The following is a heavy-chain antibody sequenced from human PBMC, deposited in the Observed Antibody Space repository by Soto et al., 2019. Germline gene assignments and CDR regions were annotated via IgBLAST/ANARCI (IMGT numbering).Heavy chain of an antibody. D-gene: IGHD6-13*01. CDR3: AKGGSSWYRLGHDAFDI. J-gene: IGHJ3*02. CDR1: GFTFSSYA. V-gene: IGHV3-23*01. CDR2: ISGSGGST. Sequence: ETLRLSCAASGFTFSSYAMSWVRQAPGKGLEWVSAISGSGGSTYYADSVKGRFTISRDNSKNTLYLQMNSLRAEDTAVYYCAKGGSSWYRLGHDAFDIWGQGTMVTVSS.